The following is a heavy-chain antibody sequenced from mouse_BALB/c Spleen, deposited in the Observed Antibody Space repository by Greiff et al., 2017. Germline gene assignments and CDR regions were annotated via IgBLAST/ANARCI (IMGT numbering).Heavy chain of an antibody. CDR2: INSNGGST. Sequence: EVQLVESGGGLVQPGGSLKLSCAASGFTFSSYGMSWVRQTPDKRLELVATINSNGGSTYYPDSVKGRFTISRDNAKNTLYLQMSSLKSEDTAMYYCARDKDYYGSSYAWFAYWGQGTLGTVSA. D-gene: IGHD1-1*01. CDR3: ARDKDYYGSSYAWFAY. CDR1: GFTFSSYG. V-gene: IGHV5-6-3*01. J-gene: IGHJ3*01.